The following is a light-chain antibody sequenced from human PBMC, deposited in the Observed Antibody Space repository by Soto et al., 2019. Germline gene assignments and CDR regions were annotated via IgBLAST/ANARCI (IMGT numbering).Light chain of an antibody. CDR2: DDS. Sequence: SYELTQPPSVSVAPGQTARITCGGDNIESTSVQWYQQKPGQAPVVVVYDDSHRPSGIPERFSGSSSGSTAALTISRVEAGDEADYYCQVWDSSSDHVVFGGGTKVTVL. CDR3: QVWDSSSDHVV. J-gene: IGLJ2*01. CDR1: NIESTS. V-gene: IGLV3-21*02.